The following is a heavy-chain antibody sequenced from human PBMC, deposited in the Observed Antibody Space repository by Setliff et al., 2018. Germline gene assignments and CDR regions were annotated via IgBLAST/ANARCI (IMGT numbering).Heavy chain of an antibody. CDR2: INTNTGNP. CDR1: GYTFSTYG. J-gene: IGHJ4*02. Sequence: GASVKVSCKDSGYTFSTYGISWVRQAPGQGLKWMGWINTNTGNPTYAQGFTGRFVFSLDTSVSTAYLQISSLKAEDTAVYYCASARPHFGVVIRSPPDYWGQGTLVTVSS. D-gene: IGHD3-3*01. V-gene: IGHV7-4-1*02. CDR3: ASARPHFGVVIRSPPDY.